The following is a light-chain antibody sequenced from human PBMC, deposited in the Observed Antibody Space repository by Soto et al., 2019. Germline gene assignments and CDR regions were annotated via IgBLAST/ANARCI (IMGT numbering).Light chain of an antibody. V-gene: IGKV3-20*01. CDR3: LLYFSPDRYT. CDR2: GAS. J-gene: IGKJ2*01. CDR1: QSVTSSH. Sequence: EIVLTQTPGTLSLSPGERATLSCRASQSVTSSHFAWYQQKPGQAPRLLIYGASTRATGIPDRFSGSGSDTDFSLTIRRLDPEDFAMYYCLLYFSPDRYTFGPGTKVQIK.